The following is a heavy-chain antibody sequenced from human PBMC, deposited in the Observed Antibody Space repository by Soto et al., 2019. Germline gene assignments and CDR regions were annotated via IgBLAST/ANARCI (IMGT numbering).Heavy chain of an antibody. J-gene: IGHJ5*02. CDR3: ARGGSTVPTYWFAP. V-gene: IGHV4-34*01. CDR2: INHSGST. Sequence: PSETLSVTCAVYGGSFSGYYWSWIRQPPGKGLEWIGEINHSGSTNYNPSLKSRVTISVDTSKNQFSLKLSSVTAADTAVYYCARGGSTVPTYWFAPWAQGTLVPVSS. D-gene: IGHD4-17*01. CDR1: GGSFSGYY.